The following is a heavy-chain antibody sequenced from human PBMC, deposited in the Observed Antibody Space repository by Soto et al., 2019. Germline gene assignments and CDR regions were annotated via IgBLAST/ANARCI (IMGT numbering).Heavy chain of an antibody. Sequence: PSETLSLTCAVYGGSFSGYYWRWIRQPPGKGLEWIGEINHSGSTNYNPSLKSRVTISVDTSKNQFSLELSSVTAADTAVYYCARGHQTYYDFWSGYYPGWFDPWGQGTLVTVSS. CDR2: INHSGST. J-gene: IGHJ5*02. D-gene: IGHD3-3*01. CDR3: ARGHQTYYDFWSGYYPGWFDP. CDR1: GGSFSGYY. V-gene: IGHV4-34*01.